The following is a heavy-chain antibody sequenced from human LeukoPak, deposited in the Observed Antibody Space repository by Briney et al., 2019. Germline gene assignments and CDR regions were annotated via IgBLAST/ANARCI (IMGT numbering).Heavy chain of an antibody. Sequence: PGGSLRLSCVASGFTFSSYAMHWVRQAPGKGLEWVAVISYDGSNKYYADSVKGRFTISRDNSKNTLYLQMNSLRAEDTAVYYCAKAPLARDAFDIWGQGTMVTVSS. CDR2: ISYDGSNK. D-gene: IGHD5-12*01. J-gene: IGHJ3*02. CDR3: AKAPLARDAFDI. V-gene: IGHV3-30*04. CDR1: GFTFSSYA.